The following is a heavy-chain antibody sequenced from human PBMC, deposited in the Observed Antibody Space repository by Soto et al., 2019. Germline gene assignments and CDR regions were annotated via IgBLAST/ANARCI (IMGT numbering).Heavy chain of an antibody. CDR3: ARGAHGSGYAVY. CDR2: ISGYNGNT. V-gene: IGHV1-18*01. CDR1: GYTFTTYG. J-gene: IGHJ4*02. Sequence: QVQLVQSGTEVKKPGASVKVSCKTSGYTFTTYGVNWVRQAPGQGLEWMGWISGYNGNTNYPQKFQGRVTLTTDTFMTTAYLELRSLTFEDTAVYYCARGAHGSGYAVYWGQGTLVTVPS. D-gene: IGHD3-3*01.